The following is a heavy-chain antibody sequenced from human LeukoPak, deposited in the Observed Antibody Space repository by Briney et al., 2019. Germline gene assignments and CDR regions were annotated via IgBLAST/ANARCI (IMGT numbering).Heavy chain of an antibody. CDR2: SYYSGST. D-gene: IGHD4-23*01. CDR1: GGSISSNIYY. CDR3: ARLRHAGNHNKWWFDP. J-gene: IGHJ5*02. Sequence: SETLSLTCTVSGGSISSNIYYWGWIRQPPGKGLEWIGSSYYSGSTYYNPSLKSRVTLSVDTSKNQFSLKLSSVTAADTAVYYCARLRHAGNHNKWWFDPWGQGTLVTVSS. V-gene: IGHV4-39*01.